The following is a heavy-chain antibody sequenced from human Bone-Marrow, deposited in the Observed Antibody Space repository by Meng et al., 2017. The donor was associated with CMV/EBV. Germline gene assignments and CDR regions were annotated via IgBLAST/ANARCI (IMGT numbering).Heavy chain of an antibody. CDR2: ISDSGGNT. Sequence: EALKISWAASGFTFSNYAMTWVRQAPGKGLEWVSTISDSGGNTYYANSVKGRYTISSDNSKTTLYLQMNSLRAENTAEYYAAKCRSGIPAALNHWGQGTLVTGSS. CDR1: GFTFSNYA. V-gene: IGHV3-23*01. D-gene: IGHD6-13*01. CDR3: AKCRSGIPAALNH. J-gene: IGHJ5*02.